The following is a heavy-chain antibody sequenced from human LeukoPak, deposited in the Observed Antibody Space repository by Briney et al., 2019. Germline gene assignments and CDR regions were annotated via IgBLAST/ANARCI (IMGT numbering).Heavy chain of an antibody. D-gene: IGHD6-19*01. CDR3: ARDGSGWYWYYFDY. CDR2: IIPIFGTA. Sequence: SVKVSCKASGGTFSSYAISWVRQAPGQGLEWMGGIIPIFGTANYAQKFQGRVTITADESTSTAYMELRSLRSDDTAVYYCARDGSGWYWYYFDYWGQGTLVTVSS. V-gene: IGHV1-69*13. J-gene: IGHJ4*02. CDR1: GGTFSSYA.